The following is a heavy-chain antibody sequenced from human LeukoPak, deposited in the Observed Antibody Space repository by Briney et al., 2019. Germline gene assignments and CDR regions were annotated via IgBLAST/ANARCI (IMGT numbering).Heavy chain of an antibody. Sequence: PGGSLRLSCAASGFTFSSSAMNWVRQAPWKGLEWVSIIYSGGSTYYADSVKGRFTISRDNSKNTLYLQMNTLRAEDTAVYYCASSRDPYYYYYMDVWGKGTTVTVSS. V-gene: IGHV3-66*02. CDR3: ASSRDPYYYYYMDV. CDR2: IYSGGST. D-gene: IGHD3-10*01. CDR1: GFTFSSSA. J-gene: IGHJ6*03.